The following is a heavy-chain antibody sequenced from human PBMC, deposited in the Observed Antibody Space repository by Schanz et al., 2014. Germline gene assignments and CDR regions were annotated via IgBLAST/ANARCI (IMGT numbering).Heavy chain of an antibody. J-gene: IGHJ3*02. CDR2: ISYGTSYI. CDR1: GFTFSSHW. V-gene: IGHV3-21*01. D-gene: IGHD5-18*01. CDR3: ARVALPGYSSPRDAFDI. Sequence: EVQLLESGGGLVEPGGSLRLSCAASGFTFSSHWMHWVRQAPGKGLEWVSSISYGTSYIYYAESVKGRFTISRDNAKNSLYLQMNGLRAEDTAVYYCARVALPGYSSPRDAFDIWGQGTMVTVSS.